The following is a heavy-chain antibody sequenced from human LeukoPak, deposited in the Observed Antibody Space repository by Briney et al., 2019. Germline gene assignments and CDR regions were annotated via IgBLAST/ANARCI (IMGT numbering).Heavy chain of an antibody. J-gene: IGHJ4*02. V-gene: IGHV3-11*04. Sequence: GGSLRLPCAASGFTFNNYYMYWMRQAPGKGLEWVGYIGGSSTTNYYADSVKGRFTISRDDAGNSLFLQMNSVRVDDTAVYYCARAQYDSGWYHFDYWGQGTLVIVSS. CDR3: ARAQYDSGWYHFDY. CDR2: IGGSSTTN. CDR1: GFTFNNYY. D-gene: IGHD6-19*01.